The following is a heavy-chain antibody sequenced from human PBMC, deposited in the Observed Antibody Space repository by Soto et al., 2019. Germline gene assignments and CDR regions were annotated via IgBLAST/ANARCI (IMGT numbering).Heavy chain of an antibody. J-gene: IGHJ4*02. V-gene: IGHV1-3*04. CDR3: ARDPRLVSDFDARTDWARFDS. CDR2: INTARGNT. CDR1: GYTFTKFA. D-gene: IGHD3-9*01. Sequence: QVHLVQSGAEVKKPGASVKLSCKASGYTFTKFAIHWVRQAPGQGPQWMGWINTARGNTRYSQNFQGRVTITRDTTANTAFLELSSLTSEDTAVSFCARDPRLVSDFDARTDWARFDSWGLGTLVTVSS.